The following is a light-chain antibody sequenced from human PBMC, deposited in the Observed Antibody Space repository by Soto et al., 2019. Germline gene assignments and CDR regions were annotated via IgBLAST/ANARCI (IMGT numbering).Light chain of an antibody. CDR1: QSISSY. Sequence: DIQMTQSPSSLSASVGDRVTITCRASQSISSYLNWYQQKPGKAPKLLIYAASSLQSGVPSRFSGSGSGTDVTLTISSLQPEDFATYYCQQSYSTLYTFGQGTKLEI. CDR3: QQSYSTLYT. V-gene: IGKV1-39*01. J-gene: IGKJ2*01. CDR2: AAS.